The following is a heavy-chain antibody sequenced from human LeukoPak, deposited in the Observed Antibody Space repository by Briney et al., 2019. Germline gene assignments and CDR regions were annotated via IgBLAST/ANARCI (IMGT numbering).Heavy chain of an antibody. CDR1: GFTFSTYA. V-gene: IGHV3-23*01. CDR3: SKKNSSLNPFDH. D-gene: IGHD4-23*01. J-gene: IGHJ4*02. CDR2: ISPSGGDT. Sequence: GGSLRLSCAASGFTFSTYAMSWVRQAPGKGLEWVSGISPSGGDTPYADSVKGRFTISRDNSKNTLYLQMNSLRAEDTAVYYCSKKNSSLNPFDHWGQGTLVTVSS.